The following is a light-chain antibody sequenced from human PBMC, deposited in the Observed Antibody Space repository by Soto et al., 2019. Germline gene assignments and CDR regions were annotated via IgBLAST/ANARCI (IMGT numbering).Light chain of an antibody. CDR1: SSNIGAGYD. V-gene: IGLV1-40*01. J-gene: IGLJ1*01. Sequence: QSVLTQPPSVSGAPGQRVTMSCTGNSSNIGAGYDVHWYQQLPGTAPKLLIYGNSNRPSGVPDRFSGSKSGTSASLASTGLQAEDEADYYCQSYDSSLSGYVFGTGTKLTVL. CDR2: GNS. CDR3: QSYDSSLSGYV.